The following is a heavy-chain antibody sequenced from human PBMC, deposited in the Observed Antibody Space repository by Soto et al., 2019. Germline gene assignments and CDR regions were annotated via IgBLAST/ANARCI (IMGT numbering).Heavy chain of an antibody. CDR2: IIPIFGTA. CDR1: GGTFSSYA. D-gene: IGHD2-15*01. V-gene: IGHV1-69*01. CDR3: ARPLTGCSGGSCYPYYFDY. J-gene: IGHJ4*02. Sequence: QVQLVQSGAEVKKPGSSVKVSCKASGGTFSSYAISWVRQAPGQGLEWMGGIIPIFGTANYAQKFQGRVTIPADESTSTAYMELSSLRSEDTAVYYCARPLTGCSGGSCYPYYFDYWGQGTLVTVSS.